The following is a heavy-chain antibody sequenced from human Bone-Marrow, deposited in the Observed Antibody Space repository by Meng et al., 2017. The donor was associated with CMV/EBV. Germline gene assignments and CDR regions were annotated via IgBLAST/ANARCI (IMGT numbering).Heavy chain of an antibody. V-gene: IGHV1-18*01. D-gene: IGHD1-26*01. J-gene: IGHJ5*02. CDR1: GYTFTSYG. CDR2: ISAYNGNT. Sequence: SGYTFTSYGINLVRQAPGQGLEWMGWISAYNGNTNYAQKLQGRVTMTTDTSTSTAYMELRSLRSDDTAVYYCARDVIVGATGGWFDPWGQGTLVTVSS. CDR3: ARDVIVGATGGWFDP.